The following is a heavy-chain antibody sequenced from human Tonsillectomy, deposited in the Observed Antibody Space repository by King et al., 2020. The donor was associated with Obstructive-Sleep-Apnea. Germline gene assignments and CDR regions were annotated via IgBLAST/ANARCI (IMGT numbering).Heavy chain of an antibody. D-gene: IGHD1-26*01. Sequence: QGQLVQSGAEVKKPGASVKVSCKASGYTFTGYYMHWVRQAPGQGLEWMGWINPNSGDTKYAQKFQGRVTMTRDTSISTAYMELSRLRSDDTAVYYCAAYGIVGGINYFDYWGQGTLVTVSS. CDR2: INPNSGDT. CDR1: GYTFTGYY. V-gene: IGHV1-2*02. CDR3: AAYGIVGGINYFDY. J-gene: IGHJ4*02.